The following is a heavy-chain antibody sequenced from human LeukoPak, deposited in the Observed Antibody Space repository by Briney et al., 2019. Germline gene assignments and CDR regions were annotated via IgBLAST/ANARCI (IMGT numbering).Heavy chain of an antibody. CDR2: INHSGST. CDR1: GGSFSGYY. J-gene: IGHJ3*02. V-gene: IGHV4-34*01. CDR3: AASDSSGYYLDAFDI. Sequence: SETLSLTCAVYGGSFSGYYWSWIRQPPGKGLEWIGEINHSGSTNYNPSLKSRVTISVDTSKNQFSLELSSVTAADTAVYYCAASDSSGYYLDAFDIWGQGTMVTVSS. D-gene: IGHD3-22*01.